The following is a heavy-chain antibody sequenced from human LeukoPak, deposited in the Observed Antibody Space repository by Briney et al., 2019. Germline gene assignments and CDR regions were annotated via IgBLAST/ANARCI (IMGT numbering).Heavy chain of an antibody. CDR1: GGSISSSSYY. CDR2: IYYSGST. Sequence: SETLSLTCTVSGGSISSSSYYWGWIRQPPGKGLEWIGSIYYSGSTYYNPSLKSRVTISVDTSKNQFSLKLSSVTAADTAVYYCARDQDPSKQWLDAFDIWGQGTMVTVSS. J-gene: IGHJ3*02. D-gene: IGHD6-19*01. CDR3: ARDQDPSKQWLDAFDI. V-gene: IGHV4-39*02.